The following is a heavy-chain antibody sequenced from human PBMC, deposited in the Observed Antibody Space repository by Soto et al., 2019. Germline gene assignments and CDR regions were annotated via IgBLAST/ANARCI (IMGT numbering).Heavy chain of an antibody. D-gene: IGHD6-19*01. CDR1: GFTFSSYW. CDR2: INSDGGST. Sequence: GGSLRLSCAASGFTFSSYWMHWARQAPRKGLVWVSRINSDGGSTSYADSVKGRFTISRDNAKNTLYLQMNSLRAEDTAVYYCARDREAVAGVYYFDYWGQGTLVTVSS. CDR3: ARDREAVAGVYYFDY. V-gene: IGHV3-74*01. J-gene: IGHJ4*01.